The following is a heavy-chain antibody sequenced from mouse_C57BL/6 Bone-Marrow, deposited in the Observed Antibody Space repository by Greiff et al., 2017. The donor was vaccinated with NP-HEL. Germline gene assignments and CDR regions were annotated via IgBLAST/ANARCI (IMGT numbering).Heavy chain of an antibody. CDR3: TTRYYGSRGYAMDY. J-gene: IGHJ4*01. V-gene: IGHV1-80*01. D-gene: IGHD1-1*01. CDR1: GYAFSSYW. Sequence: VQLQQSGAELVKPGASVKISCKASGYAFSSYWMNWVKQRPGKGLEWIGQIYPGDGDTNYNGKFKGKATLTADKSSSTAYMQLSSLTSEDSAVYFCTTRYYGSRGYAMDYWGQGTSVTVSS. CDR2: IYPGDGDT.